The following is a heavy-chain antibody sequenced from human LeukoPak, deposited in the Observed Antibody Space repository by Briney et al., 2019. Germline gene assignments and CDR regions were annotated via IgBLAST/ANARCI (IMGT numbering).Heavy chain of an antibody. J-gene: IGHJ4*02. Sequence: SVKVSCKASGGTFSSYAISWVRQAPGQGLEWMGGIIPIFGTANYAQKFQGRVTITADESTSTAYMELSSLRSEDTAVYYCARSERISRFLEWLLYWGQGTLVTVSS. CDR2: IIPIFGTA. CDR3: ARSERISRFLEWLLY. V-gene: IGHV1-69*13. CDR1: GGTFSSYA. D-gene: IGHD3-3*01.